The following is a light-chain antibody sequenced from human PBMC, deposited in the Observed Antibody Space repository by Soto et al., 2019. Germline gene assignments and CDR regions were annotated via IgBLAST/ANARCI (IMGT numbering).Light chain of an antibody. CDR1: QSVSTN. CDR3: QQYERYNPS. Sequence: EIVMTQSPATLSVSPGERATLSCRASQSVSTNLAWYQQKPGQAPRLLIYGASTRATGIPARFSGSGSGTEFTVTISSLQSEDFAIYYCQQYERYNPSFGGGTKLEI. V-gene: IGKV3-15*01. J-gene: IGKJ4*01. CDR2: GAS.